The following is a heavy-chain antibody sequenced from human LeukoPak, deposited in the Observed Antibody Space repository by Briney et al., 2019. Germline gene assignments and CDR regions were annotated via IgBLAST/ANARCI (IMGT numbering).Heavy chain of an antibody. J-gene: IGHJ4*02. D-gene: IGHD3-16*02. CDR3: ARDRSDYDYVWGSYRTSATNDY. CDR1: GFTFSSYS. Sequence: PGGSLRLSCAASGFTFSSYSMNWVRQAPGKGLEWVSSISSSSSYIYYADSVKGRFTISRDNAKNSLYLQMNSLRAEDTAVYYCARDRSDYDYVWGSYRTSATNDYWGQGTLVTVSS. V-gene: IGHV3-21*01. CDR2: ISSSSSYI.